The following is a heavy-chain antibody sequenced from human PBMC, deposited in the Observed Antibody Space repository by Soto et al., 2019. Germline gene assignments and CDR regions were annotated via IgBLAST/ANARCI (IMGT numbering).Heavy chain of an antibody. V-gene: IGHV3-74*01. J-gene: IGHJ5*02. Sequence: EVQLVESGGGLVQPGGSLRLSCAASGFTFSSYWMHWVRQAPGKGLVWVSRINSDGSSTSYADSVKGRFTISRDNAKNTLYLQMNSMRAEDTAVYYCARARAIAAAGISWFDPWGQGTLGTVCS. D-gene: IGHD6-13*01. CDR3: ARARAIAAAGISWFDP. CDR2: INSDGSST. CDR1: GFTFSSYW.